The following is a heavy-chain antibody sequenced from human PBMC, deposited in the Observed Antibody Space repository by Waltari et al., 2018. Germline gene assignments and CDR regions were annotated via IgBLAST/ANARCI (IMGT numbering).Heavy chain of an antibody. Sequence: QLVESGGGSVQPGGSLRLSCAASGFTFSTSWMSWIRKAPENGLELVAIINLDGSETYYVDSVKGRFTISRDNARNSLYLQMNSLRVEDTAMYYCTRDVWKSCDVWGQGTTVTVPS. D-gene: IGHD3-16*01. CDR3: TRDVWKSCDV. CDR2: INLDGSET. J-gene: IGHJ6*02. V-gene: IGHV3-7*01. CDR1: GFTFSTSW.